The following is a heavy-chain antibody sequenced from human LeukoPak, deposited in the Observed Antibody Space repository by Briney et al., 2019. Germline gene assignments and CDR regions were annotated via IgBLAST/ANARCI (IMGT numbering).Heavy chain of an antibody. V-gene: IGHV4-31*03. CDR1: ADSLSSGGHY. Sequence: PSETLSRTSTVSADSLSSGGHYWAWIRQLPGKGLESIGFIHHSGSSRHNPSLKDRVAISVDASRKQFALRLSSVTAADTAIYYCARGGNRFGGFYFDYWGQGIQVIVSS. J-gene: IGHJ4*02. CDR2: IHHSGSS. D-gene: IGHD3-10*01. CDR3: ARGGNRFGGFYFDY.